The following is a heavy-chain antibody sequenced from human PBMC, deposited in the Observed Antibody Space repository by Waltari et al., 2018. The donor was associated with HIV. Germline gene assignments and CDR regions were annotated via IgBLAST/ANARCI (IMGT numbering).Heavy chain of an antibody. J-gene: IGHJ3*02. CDR3: ARGGGLLGAFDI. CDR1: AFTFSSHW. CDR2: INSDGSST. Sequence: EVQLVESGGGLVQPGGSLRLSCAASAFTFSSHWMHWVRQAPGKGLVWVSRINSDGSSTSYADSVKGRFTISRDNAKNTLYLQMNSLRAEDTAVYYCARGGGLLGAFDIWGQGTMVTVSS. V-gene: IGHV3-74*01. D-gene: IGHD2-15*01.